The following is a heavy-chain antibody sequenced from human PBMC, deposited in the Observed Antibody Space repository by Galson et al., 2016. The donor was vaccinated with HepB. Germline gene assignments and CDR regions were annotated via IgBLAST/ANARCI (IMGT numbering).Heavy chain of an antibody. CDR2: ISSGGSAT. D-gene: IGHD1-14*01. V-gene: IGHV3-48*03. J-gene: IGHJ6*02. Sequence: SLRLSCAASGFTFSSYEMNWVRQAPGKGLEWVSYISSGGSATSYADSVEGRFTISRDNAKNSLHLQMNSLRAEDTAVYYCVRDWYYHGMGVWGQGTTVTVSS. CDR3: VRDWYYHGMGV. CDR1: GFTFSSYE.